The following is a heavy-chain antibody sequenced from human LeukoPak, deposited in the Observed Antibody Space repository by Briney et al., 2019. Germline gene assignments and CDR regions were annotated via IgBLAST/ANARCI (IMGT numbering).Heavy chain of an antibody. V-gene: IGHV3-48*03. Sequence: GGSLRLSCAASGFTFSSYEMNWVRQGPGKGLEWVSYISSSGSNRYYADSVKGRFTISRDNAKNSVYLQMNSLRAEDTAVYYCAKAQSPKYCSGGSCYYYFDYWGQGTLVTVSS. CDR2: ISSSGSNR. CDR1: GFTFSSYE. J-gene: IGHJ4*02. CDR3: AKAQSPKYCSGGSCYYYFDY. D-gene: IGHD2-15*01.